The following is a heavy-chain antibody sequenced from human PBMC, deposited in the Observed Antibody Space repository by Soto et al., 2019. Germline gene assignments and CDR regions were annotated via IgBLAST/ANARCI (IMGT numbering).Heavy chain of an antibody. V-gene: IGHV1-69*12. Sequence: QVQLMQSGAEVKKPGSSVKVSCKASGGTFSTSAISWVRQAPGEGLEWVGGIMPVFATPDYAQKFQGRVTISADEPTTTAYLELTSPTTDDTAVYYCARDKDRQQLGGNYYYILDVWGHGTAITVSS. J-gene: IGHJ6*02. CDR1: GGTFSTSA. D-gene: IGHD3-3*02. CDR2: IMPVFATP. CDR3: ARDKDRQQLGGNYYYILDV.